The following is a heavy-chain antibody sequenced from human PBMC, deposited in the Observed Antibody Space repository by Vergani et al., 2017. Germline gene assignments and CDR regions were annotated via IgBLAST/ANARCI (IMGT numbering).Heavy chain of an antibody. CDR1: GGSINSHNYY. D-gene: IGHD6-13*01. CDR2: IHTSGST. Sequence: QVQLQESGPGLVKPSQTLSLTCTVSGGSINSHNYYWSWIRQPAGKGLEWIGRIHTSGSTNYNPSLKSRVTISVDTSKNQFSLKLNSVTAADTAVYYCARHKEQLVPGNYYYYYYMDVWGKGTTVTVSS. J-gene: IGHJ6*03. V-gene: IGHV4-61*02. CDR3: ARHKEQLVPGNYYYYYYMDV.